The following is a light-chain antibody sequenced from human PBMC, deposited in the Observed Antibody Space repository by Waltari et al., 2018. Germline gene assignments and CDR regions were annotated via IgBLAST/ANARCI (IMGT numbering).Light chain of an antibody. J-gene: IGKJ1*01. CDR1: QSISSW. Sequence: DIQMTQSPSTLSASVGDRVTIPCRASQSISSWLAWYQHKPGKAPKLLIYQASSLDTGVPSRFSGSGSGTEFTLTISSLQPDDFATYYCQQFNSYPWTFGQGTKVEIK. CDR3: QQFNSYPWT. CDR2: QAS. V-gene: IGKV1-5*03.